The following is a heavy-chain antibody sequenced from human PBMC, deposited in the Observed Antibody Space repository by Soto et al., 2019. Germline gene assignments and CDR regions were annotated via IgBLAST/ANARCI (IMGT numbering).Heavy chain of an antibody. Sequence: QVQLVQSGAEVKKPGSSVKVSCRASGDTFSSYAVNWLRQAPGRGLEWMGRIIPVLGTTDYAQKFRGRVTFTADKSANTVYMELSSLRSEDTALDYCARRSYCGYDCYSKHYYGMDVWGQGTTVTVAS. D-gene: IGHD2-21*02. CDR2: IIPVLGTT. V-gene: IGHV1-69*08. CDR3: ARRSYCGYDCYSKHYYGMDV. J-gene: IGHJ6*02. CDR1: GDTFSSYA.